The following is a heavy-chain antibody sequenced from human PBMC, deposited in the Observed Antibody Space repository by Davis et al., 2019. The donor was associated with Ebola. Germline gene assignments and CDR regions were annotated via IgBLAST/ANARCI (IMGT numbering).Heavy chain of an antibody. J-gene: IGHJ6*02. CDR2: IYYSGST. CDR1: GGSISSYY. Sequence: SETLSLTCTVSGGSISSYYWSWIRQPPGKGLEWIGYIYYSGSTNYNPTLKSRVTISVDTSKNQFSLKLSSVTAADTAVYYCASGPRVDSGSYIYYYYGMDVWGQGTTVTVSS. D-gene: IGHD1-26*01. CDR3: ASGPRVDSGSYIYYYYGMDV. V-gene: IGHV4-59*01.